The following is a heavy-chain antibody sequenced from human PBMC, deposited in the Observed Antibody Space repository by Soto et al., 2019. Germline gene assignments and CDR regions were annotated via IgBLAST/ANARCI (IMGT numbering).Heavy chain of an antibody. V-gene: IGHV3-21*01. Sequence: RGALRLSCVGSGFTFSTYSINWVRQAPGKGLEWVSSISSRSDIYYADSAKGRFTISRDNAKNSVSLQMNSLRAEDTAVYYCAREYTAWPLAYGLDVWGQGTTVTVSS. D-gene: IGHD2-2*02. CDR1: GFTFSTYS. CDR3: AREYTAWPLAYGLDV. CDR2: ISSRSDI. J-gene: IGHJ6*02.